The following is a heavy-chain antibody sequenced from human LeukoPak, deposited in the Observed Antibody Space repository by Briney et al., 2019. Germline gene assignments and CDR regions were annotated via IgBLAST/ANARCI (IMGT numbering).Heavy chain of an antibody. CDR3: ARDPGGVTMSYYGMDV. V-gene: IGHV3-21*01. Sequence: PGGSLRLSCAASGFTFSSYSMNWVRQAPGKGLEWVSSISSSSAYIYYADSVKGRFTISRDNGKNSLYLQMNNLRAEDTAVFYCARDPGGVTMSYYGMDVWGQGTTVTVSS. CDR1: GFTFSSYS. D-gene: IGHD4/OR15-4a*01. J-gene: IGHJ6*02. CDR2: ISSSSAYI.